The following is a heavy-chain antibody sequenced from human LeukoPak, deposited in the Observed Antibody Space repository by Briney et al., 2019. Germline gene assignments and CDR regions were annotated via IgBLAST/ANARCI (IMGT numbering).Heavy chain of an antibody. Sequence: PSETLSLTCTVSGGSISSGSYYWSWIRQPAGKGLEWIGRIYTSGSTNYNPSLKSRVTISVDTSKNQFSLKLSSVTAADTAVYYCARSSQLERLSPIDYWGQGTLVTVSS. CDR1: GGSISSGSYY. CDR3: ARSSQLERLSPIDY. D-gene: IGHD1-1*01. CDR2: IYTSGST. J-gene: IGHJ4*02. V-gene: IGHV4-61*02.